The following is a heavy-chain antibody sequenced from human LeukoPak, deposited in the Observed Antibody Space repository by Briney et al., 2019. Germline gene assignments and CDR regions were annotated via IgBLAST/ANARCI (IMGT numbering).Heavy chain of an antibody. V-gene: IGHV6-1*01. Sequence: SQTLSLTCAISGDSVSSNSAAWNWIRQSPSRGLEWLGRTYYRFKWYNDYAASVKSQITINPDTSKNQFSLQLNSVTPEDTAVYYCARQSGSGGYPDYFDYWGQGTLVTVSS. CDR2: TYYRFKWYN. CDR3: ARQSGSGGYPDYFDY. D-gene: IGHD3-10*01. J-gene: IGHJ4*02. CDR1: GDSVSSNSAA.